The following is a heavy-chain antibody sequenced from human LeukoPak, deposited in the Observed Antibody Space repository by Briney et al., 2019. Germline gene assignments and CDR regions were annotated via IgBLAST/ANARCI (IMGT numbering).Heavy chain of an antibody. CDR3: ASNRGMGAYFDS. J-gene: IGHJ4*02. CDR1: GGSISSGGYY. D-gene: IGHD1-26*01. CDR2: IYYSGNT. V-gene: IGHV4-31*03. Sequence: SETLSLTCTVSGGSISSGGYYWSWIRQHPGKGLEWIGYIYYSGNTYYNPSLKSRVTISVDTSKNQFSLKLSSVTAADTAVYYCASNRGMGAYFDSWGQGTLVTVST.